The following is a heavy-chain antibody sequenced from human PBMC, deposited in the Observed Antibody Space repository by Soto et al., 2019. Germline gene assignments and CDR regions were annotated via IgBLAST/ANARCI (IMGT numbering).Heavy chain of an antibody. Sequence: VASAKVSCKASGYTFTSYDINWVRQATGQGLEWMGWMNPNSGNTGYAQKFQGRVTMTRNTSISTAYMELSSLRSEDTAVYYCARGGSSWSGLDWFDPWGQGTPVTVSS. CDR3: ARGGSSWSGLDWFDP. CDR1: GYTFTSYD. V-gene: IGHV1-8*01. CDR2: MNPNSGNT. J-gene: IGHJ5*02. D-gene: IGHD6-13*01.